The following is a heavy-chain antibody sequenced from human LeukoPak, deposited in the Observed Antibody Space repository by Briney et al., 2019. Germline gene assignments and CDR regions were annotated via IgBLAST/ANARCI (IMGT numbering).Heavy chain of an antibody. CDR1: GGSISSGGYY. Sequence: PSQTLSLTCTVSGGSISSGGYYWSWIRQHPGKGLEWIGYIYYSGSTYYNPSLKSRVTISVDTSKNQFSLKLSSVTAADTAVYYYARGYGDYVRGNWFDPWGQGTLVTVSS. D-gene: IGHD4-17*01. V-gene: IGHV4-31*03. CDR3: ARGYGDYVRGNWFDP. J-gene: IGHJ5*02. CDR2: IYYSGST.